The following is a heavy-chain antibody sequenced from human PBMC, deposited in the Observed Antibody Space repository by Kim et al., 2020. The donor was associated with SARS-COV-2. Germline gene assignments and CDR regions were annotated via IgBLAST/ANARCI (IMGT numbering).Heavy chain of an antibody. Sequence: GGSLRLSCGASGFTVNNFAMSWVRQAPGKGLEWVSTAPGGGGRTFYADSVKGRFTISRDNSKNTVFLQMNSVRAEDTAVYYCAKAQPLSSGWYVVEDWGQGTLVTVSS. D-gene: IGHD6-19*01. V-gene: IGHV3-23*01. CDR1: GFTVNNFA. CDR2: APGGGGRT. CDR3: AKAQPLSSGWYVVED. J-gene: IGHJ4*02.